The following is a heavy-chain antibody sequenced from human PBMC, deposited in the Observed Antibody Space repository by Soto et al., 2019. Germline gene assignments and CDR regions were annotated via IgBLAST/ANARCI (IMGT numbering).Heavy chain of an antibody. CDR3: ATGADYYDSSGEELDY. Sequence: QVQLVQSGAEVKKPGASVKVSCKASGYTFTSYGISWVRQAPGQGLEWMGWISAYNGNTNYAQKLQGRVTMTTDTSTSTGYMELRSLRSDDTAVYYCATGADYYDSSGEELDYWGQGTLVTVSS. CDR1: GYTFTSYG. J-gene: IGHJ4*02. D-gene: IGHD3-22*01. CDR2: ISAYNGNT. V-gene: IGHV1-18*01.